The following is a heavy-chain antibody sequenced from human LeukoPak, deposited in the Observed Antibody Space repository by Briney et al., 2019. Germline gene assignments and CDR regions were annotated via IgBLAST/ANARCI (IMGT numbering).Heavy chain of an antibody. CDR2: MNPNSGNT. Sequence: GASVKVSCKASGYTFTSYGINWVRQATGQGLEWTGWMNPNSGNTGYAQKFQGRVTMTRNTSISTAYMELSSLRSEDTAVYYCARGLGAYGGNSAGYWGQGTLVTVSS. J-gene: IGHJ4*02. V-gene: IGHV1-8*02. D-gene: IGHD4-23*01. CDR3: ARGLGAYGGNSAGY. CDR1: GYTFTSYG.